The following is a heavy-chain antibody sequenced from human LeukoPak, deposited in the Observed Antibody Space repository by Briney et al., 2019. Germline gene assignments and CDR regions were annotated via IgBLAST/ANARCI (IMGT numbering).Heavy chain of an antibody. CDR1: GGSISGSAYY. J-gene: IGHJ4*02. Sequence: SETLSLTCTVSGGSISGSAYYWGWIRQPPGKGLEWIGSIYYNGTTYYNPSLKSRLTISIDTSTNQFSLKLSSVSAADTAVFFCGRNILRSSFDYWGQGTLVTVSS. CDR2: IYYNGTT. V-gene: IGHV4-39*01. D-gene: IGHD1/OR15-1a*01. CDR3: GRNILRSSFDY.